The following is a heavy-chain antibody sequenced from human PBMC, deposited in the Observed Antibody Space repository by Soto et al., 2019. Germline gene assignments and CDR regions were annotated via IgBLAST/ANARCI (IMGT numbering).Heavy chain of an antibody. CDR2: ISYDGSNK. Sequence: QVQLVESGGGVVQPGRSLRLSCAASGFTFSSYGMHWVRQAPGKGLEWVAVISYDGSNKYYADSVKGRFTISRDNSKNTLYLQMNSLRAEDTAVYYCAKDFHGANWFDPWGQGTLVTVSS. J-gene: IGHJ5*02. CDR3: AKDFHGANWFDP. CDR1: GFTFSSYG. V-gene: IGHV3-30*18. D-gene: IGHD3-10*01.